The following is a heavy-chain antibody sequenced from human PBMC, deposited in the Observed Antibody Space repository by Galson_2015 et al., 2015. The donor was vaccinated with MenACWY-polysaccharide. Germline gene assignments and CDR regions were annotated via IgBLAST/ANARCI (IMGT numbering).Heavy chain of an antibody. Sequence: SVKVSCKASGYTFTYNDISWVRQATGQRLEWMGLMNLRSGHTEYAQKFQGRVTMTRNTAISTAYMELTSLRSEDTAVYYCARGHYGAWGQGTLVIVSS. CDR2: MNLRSGHT. CDR1: GYTFTYND. V-gene: IGHV1-8*01. D-gene: IGHD3-10*01. J-gene: IGHJ5*02. CDR3: ARGHYGA.